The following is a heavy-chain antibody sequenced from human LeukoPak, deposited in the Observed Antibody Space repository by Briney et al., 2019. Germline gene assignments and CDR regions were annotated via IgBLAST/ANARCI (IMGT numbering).Heavy chain of an antibody. D-gene: IGHD2-15*01. CDR2: INPDGSDT. V-gene: IGHV3-74*01. Sequence: PGGSLRLSCAASTFTFRRDWKHWVRHARGKGLVWVSRINPDGSDTIYADSVKGRFTISRDNAKNTLYLQMNSLRAEDTAVYYCARDFNYCSGGSCYDVYDIWGQGTMVTVSS. J-gene: IGHJ3*02. CDR1: TFTFRRDW. CDR3: ARDFNYCSGGSCYDVYDI.